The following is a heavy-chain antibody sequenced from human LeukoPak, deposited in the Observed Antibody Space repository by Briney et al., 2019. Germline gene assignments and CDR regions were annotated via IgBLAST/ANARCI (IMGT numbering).Heavy chain of an antibody. J-gene: IGHJ4*02. D-gene: IGHD1-1*01. Sequence: GGSRRLSCAVSGFTFSKFWMSWVRQAPGRGLEWVANIHPEGNEKYHVESVKGRFTISRDNAKNLLFLQMNGLRVEDTAVYYCARGDDFSGDHWGQGTLVTVSS. V-gene: IGHV3-7*04. CDR1: GFTFSKFW. CDR3: ARGDDFSGDH. CDR2: IHPEGNEK.